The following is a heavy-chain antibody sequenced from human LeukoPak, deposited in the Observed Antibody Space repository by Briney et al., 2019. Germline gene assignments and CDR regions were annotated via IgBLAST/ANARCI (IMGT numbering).Heavy chain of an antibody. J-gene: IGHJ4*02. Sequence: GGSLRLSCAASGFTFSSYAMSWVRQAPGKGLEWVSLISWDGGSTYYADSVKGRFTISRDNSKNSLYLQMNSLRAEDTALYYCAKDSHYDSSGYYDYWGQGTLVTVSS. CDR3: AKDSHYDSSGYYDY. V-gene: IGHV3-43D*03. D-gene: IGHD3-22*01. CDR2: ISWDGGST. CDR1: GFTFSSYA.